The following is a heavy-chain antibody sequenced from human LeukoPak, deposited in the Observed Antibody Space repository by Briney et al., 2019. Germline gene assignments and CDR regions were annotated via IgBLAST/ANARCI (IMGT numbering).Heavy chain of an antibody. D-gene: IGHD1-7*01. J-gene: IGHJ3*02. CDR2: IYYGGST. CDR1: GGSISSHY. Sequence: PSETLSLTCTVSGGSISSHYWSWIRQPPGKGLEWIGYIYYGGSTNYNPSLKSRVTISVDTSKNQFSLKLSSVTAADTAVYYCARSELEAFDIWGQGTMVTVSS. CDR3: ARSELEAFDI. V-gene: IGHV4-59*11.